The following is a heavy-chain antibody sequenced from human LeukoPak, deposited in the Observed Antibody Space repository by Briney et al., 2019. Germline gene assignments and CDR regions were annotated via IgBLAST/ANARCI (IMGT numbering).Heavy chain of an antibody. CDR2: ISNSGSTI. J-gene: IGHJ4*02. CDR3: ASSLIITSQNIVHYFDY. CDR1: GFTFSSYE. Sequence: PGGSLRLSCAASGFTFSSYEMNWVRQAPGKGLEWVSYISNSGSTIYYADSVKGRFTISRDNAKNSLYLQMNSLRAEDTAVYYCASSLIITSQNIVHYFDYWGQGTLVTVSS. D-gene: IGHD1-14*01. V-gene: IGHV3-48*03.